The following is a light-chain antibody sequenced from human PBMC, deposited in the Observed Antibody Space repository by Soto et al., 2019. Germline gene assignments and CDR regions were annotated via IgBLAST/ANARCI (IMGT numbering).Light chain of an antibody. Sequence: EIVLTQSPATLSLSPGERATLSCRASQSVSSYLAWYQQKPGQAPRLLIYDASNRATGIPARFSGSGSGTDFTLTFSILEPEDFAVYYCQQRSNWLITFGQGTRLEIK. CDR2: DAS. V-gene: IGKV3-11*01. CDR1: QSVSSY. CDR3: QQRSNWLIT. J-gene: IGKJ5*01.